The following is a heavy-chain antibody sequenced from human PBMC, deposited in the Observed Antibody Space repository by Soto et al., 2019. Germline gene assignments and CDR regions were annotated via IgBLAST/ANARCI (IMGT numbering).Heavy chain of an antibody. V-gene: IGHV3-23*01. CDR2: LSGSGTST. J-gene: IGHJ4*02. CDR1: GFTFVNYA. CDR3: AKGTSNGGWFNPVDY. Sequence: EVQLLESGGGLVQPGGSLRHSCAASGFTFVNYAMNWVRQAPGKGLEWVATLSGSGTSTYYADSVKGRFTISRDNSRNTLYLQMHSLRAEDTAVYYCAKGTSNGGWFNPVDYWGQGTLVTVSS. D-gene: IGHD6-19*01.